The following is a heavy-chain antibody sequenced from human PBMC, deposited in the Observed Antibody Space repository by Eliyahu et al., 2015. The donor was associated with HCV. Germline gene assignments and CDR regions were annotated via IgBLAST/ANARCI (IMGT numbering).Heavy chain of an antibody. V-gene: IGHV1-8*01. D-gene: IGHD1-26*01. Sequence: SVKVSCKASGYTFTSYDINWVRQATGQGLEWMGWMNPNSGNTGYAQKFQGRVTMTRNTSISTAYMELSSLRSEDTAVYYCAREGIVGATTSFWLDYWGQGTLVTVSS. J-gene: IGHJ4*02. CDR3: AREGIVGATTSFWLDY. CDR1: GYTFTSYD. CDR2: MNPNSGNT.